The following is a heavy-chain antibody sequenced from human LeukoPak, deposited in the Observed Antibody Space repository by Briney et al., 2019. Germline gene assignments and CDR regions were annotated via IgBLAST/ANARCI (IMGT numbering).Heavy chain of an antibody. J-gene: IGHJ4*02. V-gene: IGHV3-30*02. Sequence: GGSLRLSCAASGFTLSSYGMHWVRQAPGKGLEWVAFIRYDGSNKYYADSVKGRFTISRDNSKNTLYLQMNSLRAEDTAVYYCAKAPYYDILTGLDYWGQGTLVTVSS. CDR1: GFTLSSYG. CDR3: AKAPYYDILTGLDY. CDR2: IRYDGSNK. D-gene: IGHD3-9*01.